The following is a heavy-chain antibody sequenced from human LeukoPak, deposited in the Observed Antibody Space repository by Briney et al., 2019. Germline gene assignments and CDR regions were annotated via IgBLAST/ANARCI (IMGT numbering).Heavy chain of an antibody. V-gene: IGHV1-2*02. J-gene: IGHJ4*02. CDR3: ARGPGSYGVGY. CDR2: INPNSGGT. Sequence: ASVKVSCKASGGTFSSYAISWVRQAPGQGLEWMGWINPNSGGTNYAQKFQGRVTMTRDTSISTAYMELSRLRSDDTAVYYCARGPGSYGVGYWGQGTLVTVSS. D-gene: IGHD1-26*01. CDR1: GGTFSSYA.